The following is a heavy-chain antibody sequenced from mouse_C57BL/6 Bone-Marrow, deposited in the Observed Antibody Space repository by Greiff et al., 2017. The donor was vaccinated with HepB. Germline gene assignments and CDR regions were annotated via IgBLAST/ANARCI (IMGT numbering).Heavy chain of an antibody. Sequence: DVMLVESGGGLVKPGGSLKLSCAASGFTFSDYGMHWVRQAPEKGLEWVAYISSGSSTIYYADTVKGRFTISRDNAKNTLFLQMTSLRSEDTAMYYCARLYDYDGGYFDYWGQGTTLTVSS. D-gene: IGHD2-4*01. CDR2: ISSGSSTI. CDR3: ARLYDYDGGYFDY. J-gene: IGHJ2*01. CDR1: GFTFSDYG. V-gene: IGHV5-17*01.